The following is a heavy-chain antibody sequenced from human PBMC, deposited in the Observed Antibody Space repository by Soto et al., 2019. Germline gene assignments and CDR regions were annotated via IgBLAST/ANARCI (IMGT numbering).Heavy chain of an antibody. D-gene: IGHD6-6*01. CDR3: AQNPYSSSDY. Sequence: SETLSLTCTVSGGSISSSSYYWGWIRQPPGKGLEWIGSIYYSGSTYYNPSLKSRVTISVDTSKNQFSLKLSSVTAADTAVYYCAQNPYSSSDYWGQGTLVTVSS. J-gene: IGHJ4*02. CDR2: IYYSGST. V-gene: IGHV4-39*01. CDR1: GGSISSSSYY.